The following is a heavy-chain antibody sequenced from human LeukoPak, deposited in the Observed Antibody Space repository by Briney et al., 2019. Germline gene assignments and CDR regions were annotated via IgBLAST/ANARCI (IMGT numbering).Heavy chain of an antibody. CDR3: AKRGEYDFWSGYSYYYYIDV. J-gene: IGHJ6*03. CDR2: IRYDGSNK. V-gene: IGHV3-30*02. CDR1: GFTFSSYG. D-gene: IGHD3-3*01. Sequence: GGSLRLSCAASGFTFSSYGMHWVRQAPGKGLEWVAFIRYDGSNKYYADSVKGRFTISRDNSKNTLYLQMNSLRAEDTAVYYCAKRGEYDFWSGYSYYYYIDVWGKGTTVTVSS.